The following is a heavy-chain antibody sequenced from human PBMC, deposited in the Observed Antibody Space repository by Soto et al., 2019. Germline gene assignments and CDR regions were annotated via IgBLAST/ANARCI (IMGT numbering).Heavy chain of an antibody. V-gene: IGHV1-18*01. CDR1: GYTFTSYG. Sequence: ASVKVSCKASGYTFTSYGISWMRQAPGQGLEWMGWISAYNGNTNYAQKLQGRVTMTTDTSTSTAYMELRSLRSDDTAVYYCARVSIGYCSSTSCPNWFDPWGQGTLVTVSS. CDR3: ARVSIGYCSSTSCPNWFDP. D-gene: IGHD2-2*01. J-gene: IGHJ5*02. CDR2: ISAYNGNT.